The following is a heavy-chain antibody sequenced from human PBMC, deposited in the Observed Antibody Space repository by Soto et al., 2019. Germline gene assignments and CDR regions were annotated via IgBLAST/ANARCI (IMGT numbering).Heavy chain of an antibody. Sequence: GGSLRLSCAASGFTFSSYDMHWVRQATGKGLEWVSAIGTAGDTYYPGSVKGRFTISRENAKNSLYLQMNSLRAGDTAVYYCARVAPGSYAFDYWGQGTLVTVPQ. CDR2: IGTAGDT. D-gene: IGHD1-26*01. CDR1: GFTFSSYD. CDR3: ARVAPGSYAFDY. J-gene: IGHJ4*02. V-gene: IGHV3-13*01.